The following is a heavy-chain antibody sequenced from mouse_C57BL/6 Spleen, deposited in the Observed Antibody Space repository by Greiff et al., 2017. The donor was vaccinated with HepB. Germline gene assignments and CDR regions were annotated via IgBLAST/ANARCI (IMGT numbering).Heavy chain of an antibody. V-gene: IGHV1-81*01. CDR2: IYPRSGNT. CDR1: GYTFTSYG. Sequence: QVHVKQSGAELARPGASVKLSCKASGYTFTSYGISWVKQRTGQGLEWIGEIYPRSGNTYYNEKFKGKATLTADKSSSTAYMELRSLTSEDSAVYFCAREDYGSSPYFDYWGQGTTLTVSS. J-gene: IGHJ2*01. CDR3: AREDYGSSPYFDY. D-gene: IGHD1-1*01.